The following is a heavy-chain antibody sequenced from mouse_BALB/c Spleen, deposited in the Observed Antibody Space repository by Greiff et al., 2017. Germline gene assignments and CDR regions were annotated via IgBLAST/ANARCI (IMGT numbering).Heavy chain of an antibody. J-gene: IGHJ2*01. CDR3: ARSFVDD. Sequence: QVQLQQPGAELVKPGTSVKLSCKASGYNFTSYWINWVKLRPGQGLEWIGDIYPGSGSTNYNEKFKSKATLTVDTSSSTAYMQLSSLASEDSALYYCARSFVDDWGQGTTLTVSS. V-gene: IGHV1-55*01. CDR1: GYNFTSYW. CDR2: IYPGSGST.